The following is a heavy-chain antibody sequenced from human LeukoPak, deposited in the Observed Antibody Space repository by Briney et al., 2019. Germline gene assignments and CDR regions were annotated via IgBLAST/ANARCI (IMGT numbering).Heavy chain of an antibody. CDR1: GFTFSSYG. Sequence: GGSLRLSCAASGFTFSSYGMHWVRQAPGKGLEWVAVIWYDGINKYYADSVKGRFTISRDNSKNTLHLQMNSLRAEDTAVYYCARDRDYSSSSLDVWDQGTTVIVSS. D-gene: IGHD6-6*01. CDR3: ARDRDYSSSSLDV. J-gene: IGHJ6*02. CDR2: IWYDGINK. V-gene: IGHV3-33*01.